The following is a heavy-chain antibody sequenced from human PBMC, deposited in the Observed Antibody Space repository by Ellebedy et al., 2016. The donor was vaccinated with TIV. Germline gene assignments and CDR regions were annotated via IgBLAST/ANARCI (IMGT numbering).Heavy chain of an antibody. CDR2: IYTSGSN. J-gene: IGHJ4*02. CDR3: ACGYSSGWLDY. D-gene: IGHD6-19*01. V-gene: IGHV4-4*07. Sequence: MPSETLSLTCTVSGGSISSYYWSWIRQPAGKGLEWIGRIYTSGSNNYNPSLKSRVTMSVDTSKNQFPLKLSSVTAADTAVYYCACGYSSGWLDYWGQGTLVTVSS. CDR1: GGSISSYY.